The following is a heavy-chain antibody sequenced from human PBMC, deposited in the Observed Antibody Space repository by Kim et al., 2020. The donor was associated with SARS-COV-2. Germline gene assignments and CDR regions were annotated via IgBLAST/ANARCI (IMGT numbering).Heavy chain of an antibody. CDR3: ARDREPARGTFGDFHF. V-gene: IGHV1-2*06. Sequence: ASVKVSCKAFGYSFSAYYIHWLRQAPGQGLEWMGRIDPIDGATNSAPKFQGRVTMTGDTSISTAYLELYGLTSDDTALYFCARDREPARGTFGDFHFWGQGT. D-gene: IGHD3-10*01. J-gene: IGHJ3*01. CDR2: IDPIDGAT. CDR1: GYSFSAYY.